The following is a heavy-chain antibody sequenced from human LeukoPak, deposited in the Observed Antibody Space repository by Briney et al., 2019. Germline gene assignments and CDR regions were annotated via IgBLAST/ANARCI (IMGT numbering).Heavy chain of an antibody. CDR3: ARRPYYDFWSGDQKNYGMDV. CDR2: ISSSGSTI. CDR1: GFTFSDYY. J-gene: IGHJ6*02. D-gene: IGHD3-3*01. V-gene: IGHV3-11*01. Sequence: GGSLRLSCAASGFTFSDYYMSWIRQAPGKGLEWVSCISSSGSTIYYADSVKGRFTISRDNAKNSLYLQMNSLRAEDTAVYYCARRPYYDFWSGDQKNYGMDVWGQGTTVTVSS.